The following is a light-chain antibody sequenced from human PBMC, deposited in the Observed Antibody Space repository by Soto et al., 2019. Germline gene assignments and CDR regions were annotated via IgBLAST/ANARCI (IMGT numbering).Light chain of an antibody. CDR1: QSITTW. Sequence: DIQMTQSPSTLSASVGDRVTITCRASQSITTWLAWYQQKPGKAPKLLIYKATNLQSGVPSRFSGSGSGTEFSLTISSLQPDDFATYYCQQTYSSPWTFGQGTKVEIK. V-gene: IGKV1-5*03. J-gene: IGKJ1*01. CDR2: KAT. CDR3: QQTYSSPWT.